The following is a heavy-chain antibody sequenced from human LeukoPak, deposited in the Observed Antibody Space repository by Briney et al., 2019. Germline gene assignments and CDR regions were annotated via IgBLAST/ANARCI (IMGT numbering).Heavy chain of an antibody. CDR3: ARDPTYCSGGSCYYYYMDV. J-gene: IGHJ6*03. V-gene: IGHV3-30*04. Sequence: PGGSLRLSCAASGFTFGSYAMHWVRQAPGKGLEWVAVISYDGSNKYYADSVKGRFTISRDNSKNTLYLQMNSLRAEDTAVYYCARDPTYCSGGSCYYYYMDVWGKGTTVTVSS. CDR1: GFTFGSYA. CDR2: ISYDGSNK. D-gene: IGHD2-15*01.